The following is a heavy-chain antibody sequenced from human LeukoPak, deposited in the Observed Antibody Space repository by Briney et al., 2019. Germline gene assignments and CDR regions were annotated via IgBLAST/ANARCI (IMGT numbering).Heavy chain of an antibody. CDR1: GFNLSRNG. D-gene: IGHD3-10*01. V-gene: IGHV3-30*02. Sequence: GGSLRLSCAASGFNLSRNGMHWVRQAPGKGLEGVAFIRYDGTKKFYGDSVRGRFTISRDNSKNTVYLQMNSLRDDDTAVYYCARDFDDVNGDYYYIPDYWGQGILVTVSS. J-gene: IGHJ4*02. CDR3: ARDFDDVNGDYYYIPDY. CDR2: IRYDGTKK.